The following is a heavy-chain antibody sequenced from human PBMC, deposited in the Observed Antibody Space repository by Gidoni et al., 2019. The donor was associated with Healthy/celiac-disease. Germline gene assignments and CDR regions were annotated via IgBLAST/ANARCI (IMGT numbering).Heavy chain of an antibody. CDR3: ARDADILTGYRYNWFDP. D-gene: IGHD3-9*01. Sequence: QVQLVQSGAEVKKPGASVKVSCKASGYTFTGYYMHWVRQAPGQGLEWMGRINPNSGGTNYAQKFQGRVTMTRDTSISTAYMELSRLRSDDTAVYYCARDADILTGYRYNWFDPWGQGTLVTVSS. J-gene: IGHJ5*02. CDR2: INPNSGGT. CDR1: GYTFTGYY. V-gene: IGHV1-2*06.